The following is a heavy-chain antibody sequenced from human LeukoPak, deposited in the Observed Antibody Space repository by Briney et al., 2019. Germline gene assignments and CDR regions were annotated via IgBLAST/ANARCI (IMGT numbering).Heavy chain of an antibody. D-gene: IGHD2-8*02. CDR3: ARLVVLSTANGY. CDR2: IKRKVDGWAA. J-gene: IGHJ4*02. Sequence: GGSLRLSCVASGFTFSDAWMYWLRQAPGKGLEWVGRIKRKVDGWAADYGAPVKDRFTISRDDSKNTLYLQMNSLKTEDTAVYYCARLVVLSTANGYGGQGTLVTVSA. V-gene: IGHV3-15*01. CDR1: GFTFSDAW.